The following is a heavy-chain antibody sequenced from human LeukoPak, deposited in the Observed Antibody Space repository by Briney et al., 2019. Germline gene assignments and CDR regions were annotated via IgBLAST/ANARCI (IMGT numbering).Heavy chain of an antibody. CDR3: AKDVIWGIQLWLGSGAFDI. CDR1: GFTFSSYA. V-gene: IGHV3-23*01. D-gene: IGHD5-18*01. Sequence: GGSLRLSCAASGFTFSSYAMSWVRQAPGKGLEWVSAISGSGGSTYYADSVKGRFTISRDNSKNTLYLQMNSLRAEDTAVYYCAKDVIWGIQLWLGSGAFDIWGQGTMVTVSS. CDR2: ISGSGGST. J-gene: IGHJ3*02.